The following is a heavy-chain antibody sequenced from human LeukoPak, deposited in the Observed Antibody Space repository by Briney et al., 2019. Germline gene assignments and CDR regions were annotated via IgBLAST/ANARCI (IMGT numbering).Heavy chain of an antibody. V-gene: IGHV4-34*01. CDR1: GGSFSGYY. D-gene: IGHD3-3*01. CDR2: INHSGST. CDR3: TGTVYDGWRGYPSALDA. J-gene: IGHJ5*02. Sequence: SETLSLTCAVYGGSFSGYYWSWIRKPPGKGLEWIGDINHSGSTNYNPSLKSRVTISVDTSKNQFSLKLSSVTAAETAVYYGTGTVYDGWRGYPSALDAWGQGTLVTVSS.